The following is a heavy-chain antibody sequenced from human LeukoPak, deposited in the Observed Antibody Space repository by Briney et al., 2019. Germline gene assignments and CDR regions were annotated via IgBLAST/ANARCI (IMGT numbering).Heavy chain of an antibody. J-gene: IGHJ4*02. V-gene: IGHV3-33*01. CDR2: ICHDGSHK. D-gene: IGHD3-10*02. CDR3: AREIFCSGSYPDF. CDR1: GFSFNTYA. Sequence: GGSLRLSCAASGFSFNTYAMHWVRQAPAQGLEWVALICHDGSHKFYSNSVRDQLTISRDNSKNTVSLQMNSLRPEDTAVYYCAREIFCSGSYPDFGGQGTRVTVSS.